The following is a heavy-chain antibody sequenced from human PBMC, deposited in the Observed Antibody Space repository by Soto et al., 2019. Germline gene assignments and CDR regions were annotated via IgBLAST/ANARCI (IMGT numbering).Heavy chain of an antibody. J-gene: IGHJ6*03. D-gene: IGHD3-10*01. CDR2: ISYSGST. Sequence: QVQLQESGPGLVKPSQTLSLTCTVSGDSISSDGYHWSWIRQSPVKGLEWIGYISYSGSTFYNPSLKSRFPISADTSKNQFSLNVRFVTAADTAAYYCAGTYGSGSPYYYYYYMDVWGKGTTVTVS. V-gene: IGHV4-31*03. CDR1: GDSISSDGYH. CDR3: AGTYGSGSPYYYYYYMDV.